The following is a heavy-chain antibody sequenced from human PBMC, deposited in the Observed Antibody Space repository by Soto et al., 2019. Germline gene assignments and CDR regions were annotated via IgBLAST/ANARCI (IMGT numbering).Heavy chain of an antibody. CDR1: GASISSYY. Sequence: PSETLSLTCTVSGASISSYYWSWIRQPPGKGLEWIGYIYYSGSTNYNPSLKSRVTISVDTSTNQFSLKLSSVTAADTAVYYCARTTGYSSSWYWFDPWGQATLVTGSS. D-gene: IGHD6-13*01. V-gene: IGHV4-59*01. CDR2: IYYSGST. CDR3: ARTTGYSSSWYWFDP. J-gene: IGHJ5*02.